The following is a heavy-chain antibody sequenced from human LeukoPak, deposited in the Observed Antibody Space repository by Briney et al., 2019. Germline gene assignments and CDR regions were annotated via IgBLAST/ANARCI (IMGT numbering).Heavy chain of an antibody. CDR1: GGSISSGGYY. CDR2: IYHSGST. V-gene: IGHV4-30-2*01. CDR3: ARDNCSGGSCYPEYFQH. J-gene: IGHJ1*01. Sequence: SETLSLTCTVSGGSISSGGYYWSWIRQPPGKGLEWIGYIYHSGSTYYNPSLKSRVTISVDTSKNQFSLKLSSVTAADTAVYYCARDNCSGGSCYPEYFQHWGQGTLVTVSS. D-gene: IGHD2-15*01.